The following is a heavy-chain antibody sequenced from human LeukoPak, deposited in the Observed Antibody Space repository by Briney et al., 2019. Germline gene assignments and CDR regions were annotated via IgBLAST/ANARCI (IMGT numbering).Heavy chain of an antibody. D-gene: IGHD5-18*01. V-gene: IGHV3-30*18. J-gene: IGHJ4*02. CDR2: ISYDGSDK. Sequence: GGSLRLSCAASGFTFSNYAMHWVRQAPGKGLEWVAVISYDGSDKYYADSVKGRFTISRDNSKNTLYLQLNSLRAEDTAVYYCVKTTRRTALFQSADYWGQGTLVTVSS. CDR3: VKTTRRTALFQSADY. CDR1: GFTFSNYA.